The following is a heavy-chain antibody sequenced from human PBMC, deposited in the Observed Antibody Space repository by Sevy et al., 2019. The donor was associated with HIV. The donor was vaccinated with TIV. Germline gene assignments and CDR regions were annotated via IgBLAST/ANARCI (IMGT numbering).Heavy chain of an antibody. J-gene: IGHJ3*02. V-gene: IGHV3-21*01. CDR3: ARDIGWGGYSYGSDAFDI. D-gene: IGHD5-18*01. Sequence: GGSLRLSCAASGFTFSSYSMNWVRQAPGKGLEWVSSSSSSSSYIYYADSVKGRFTISRDNAKNSLYLQTNSLRAEDTAVYYCARDIGWGGYSYGSDAFDIWGQGTMVTVSS. CDR2: SSSSSSYI. CDR1: GFTFSSYS.